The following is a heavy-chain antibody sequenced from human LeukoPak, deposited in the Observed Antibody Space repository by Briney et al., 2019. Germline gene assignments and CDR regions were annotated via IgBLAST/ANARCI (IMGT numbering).Heavy chain of an antibody. D-gene: IGHD3-22*01. CDR1: GFTFSSYW. J-gene: IGHJ6*02. CDR2: IKSDGSRT. Sequence: GGSLRLSCGASGFTFSSYWMHWVRQAPGKGLVWVSRIKSDGSRTDYADSVKGRFIISRDNAKNTLYLQMSSLRVEDTAVYYCARDSYYYDDRGSHYYGIDVWGHGTTATVSS. CDR3: ARDSYYYDDRGSHYYGIDV. V-gene: IGHV3-74*01.